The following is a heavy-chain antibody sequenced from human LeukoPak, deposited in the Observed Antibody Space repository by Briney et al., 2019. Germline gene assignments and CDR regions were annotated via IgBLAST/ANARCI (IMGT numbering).Heavy chain of an antibody. Sequence: ASVKVSCKASGYTFINYYMHWVRQAPGQGLKWMGIINPSGGSTSYAQKFQGRVTMTRDMSTSTVYMELSSLRSEDTAVYYCAREAGNNRWFDPWGQGTLVTVSS. CDR3: AREAGNNRWFDP. J-gene: IGHJ5*02. CDR2: INPSGGST. V-gene: IGHV1-46*01. D-gene: IGHD1-14*01. CDR1: GYTFINYY.